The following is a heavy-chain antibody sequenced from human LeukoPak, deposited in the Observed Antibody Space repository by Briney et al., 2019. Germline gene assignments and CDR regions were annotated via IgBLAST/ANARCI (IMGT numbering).Heavy chain of an antibody. CDR2: ISASGGST. D-gene: IGHD3-22*01. Sequence: HPGGSLRLSCAASGFTFSSYAINWARQAPGKGLEWVSAISASGGSTYYADSVKGRFTISRDNSKNTLYLQVNSLRAEDTAVYYCAKAGFYDSSVEKLNWFDPWGQGTLVTVSS. V-gene: IGHV3-23*01. CDR3: AKAGFYDSSVEKLNWFDP. J-gene: IGHJ5*02. CDR1: GFTFSSYA.